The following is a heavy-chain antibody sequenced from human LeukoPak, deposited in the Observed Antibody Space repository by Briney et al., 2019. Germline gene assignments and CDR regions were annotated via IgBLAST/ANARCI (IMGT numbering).Heavy chain of an antibody. Sequence: PGGSLRLSCAASGFTFSSYWMSWVRQAPGKGLEWVANIKQDGSEKYYVDSVKGRFTISRDNSKNTLYLQMNSLRAEDTAVYYCAKDRKQQLVRSQYDYCGQGTLVTVSS. CDR3: AKDRKQQLVRSQYDY. V-gene: IGHV3-7*03. J-gene: IGHJ4*02. D-gene: IGHD6-13*01. CDR1: GFTFSSYW. CDR2: IKQDGSEK.